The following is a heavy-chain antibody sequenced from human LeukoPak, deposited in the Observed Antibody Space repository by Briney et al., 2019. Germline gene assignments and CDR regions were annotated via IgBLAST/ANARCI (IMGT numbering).Heavy chain of an antibody. D-gene: IGHD3-22*01. CDR2: IYYSGST. J-gene: IGHJ4*02. CDR1: GGSISSSSYY. CDR3: ARISGGYSMPQGC. V-gene: IGHV4-39*01. Sequence: PSETLYLTCTVSGGSISSSSYYRGWIRQPPGKGLEWIGSIYYSGSTYYNPSLKSRVTISVDTSKNQFSLKLSSVTAADTAVYYCARISGGYSMPQGCWGQGTLVTVPS.